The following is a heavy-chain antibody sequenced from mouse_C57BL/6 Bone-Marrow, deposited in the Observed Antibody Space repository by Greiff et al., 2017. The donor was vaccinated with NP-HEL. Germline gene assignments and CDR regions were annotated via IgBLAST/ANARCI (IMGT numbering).Heavy chain of an antibody. D-gene: IGHD1-1*02. CDR1: GYTFTSYW. J-gene: IGHJ2*01. Sequence: QVQLQQPGAELVKPGASVKMSCKASGYTFTSYWITWVKQRPGQGLEWIGDIYPRSGNTYYNEKLKGKATLTADQSSSTAYMELRSLTSEDSAVYFCARRGLLYYYFDYWGQGTTLTVSS. CDR3: ARRGLLYYYFDY. CDR2: IYPRSGNT. V-gene: IGHV1-55*01.